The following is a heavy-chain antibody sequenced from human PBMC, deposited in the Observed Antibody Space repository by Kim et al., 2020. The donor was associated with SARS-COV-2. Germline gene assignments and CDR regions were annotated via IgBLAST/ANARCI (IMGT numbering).Heavy chain of an antibody. CDR2: IYPGDSDT. V-gene: IGHV5-51*01. CDR3: ARIRFLEWSHGSYYFDY. J-gene: IGHJ4*02. CDR1: GYSFTSYW. D-gene: IGHD3-3*01. Sequence: GESLKISCKGSGYSFTSYWIGWVRQMPGKGLEWMGIIYPGDSDTRYSPSFQGQVTISADKSISTAYLQWSSLKASDTAMYYCARIRFLEWSHGSYYFDYWGQGTLVTVSS.